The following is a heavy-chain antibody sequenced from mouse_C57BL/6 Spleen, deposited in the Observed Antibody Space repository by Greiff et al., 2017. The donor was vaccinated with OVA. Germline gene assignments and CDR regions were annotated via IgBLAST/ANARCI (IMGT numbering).Heavy chain of an antibody. CDR1: GFSLSTSGMG. Sequence: QVTLKECGPGILQSSQTLSLTCSFSGFSLSTSGMGVSWIRQPSGKGLEWLAHIYWDDDKRYNPSLKSRLTISKDTSSNQVFLKITSVDTADTATYYCARSYDYGNYGFAYWGQGTLVTVSA. CDR2: IYWDDDK. CDR3: ARSYDYGNYGFAY. D-gene: IGHD2-1*01. V-gene: IGHV8-12*01. J-gene: IGHJ3*01.